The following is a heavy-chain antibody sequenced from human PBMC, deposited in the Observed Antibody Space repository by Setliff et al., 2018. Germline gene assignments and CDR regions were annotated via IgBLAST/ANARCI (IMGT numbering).Heavy chain of an antibody. CDR2: ISPYNGNT. V-gene: IGHV1-18*01. Sequence: ASVKVSCKASGYTFKTYGFTWVRQAPGQGLEWMGWISPYNGNTNSAQKFQGRVTMTTDTSTSTAYMELKSLRYDDTAVYYCARALIHSSSWYREYYYYYMDVWGKGTTVTVSS. CDR1: GYTFKTYG. CDR3: ARALIHSSSWYREYYYYYMDV. D-gene: IGHD6-13*01. J-gene: IGHJ6*03.